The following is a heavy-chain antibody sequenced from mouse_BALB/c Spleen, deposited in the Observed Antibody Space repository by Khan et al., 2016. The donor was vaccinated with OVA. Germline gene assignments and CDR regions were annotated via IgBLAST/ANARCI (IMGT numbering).Heavy chain of an antibody. CDR2: IAPGSGSS. Sequence: DLVKPGASVKLSCKASGYTFTSYWIHWIKQRPGQGLEWIGRIAPGSGSSSYKEKFKGKATLTVDKSSSTAYIQLTSLSSEDSAVYFCARENYYGSSRYAMDYWGQGTSVTVSS. J-gene: IGHJ4*01. CDR3: ARENYYGSSRYAMDY. CDR1: GYTFTSYW. V-gene: IGHV1S41*01. D-gene: IGHD1-1*01.